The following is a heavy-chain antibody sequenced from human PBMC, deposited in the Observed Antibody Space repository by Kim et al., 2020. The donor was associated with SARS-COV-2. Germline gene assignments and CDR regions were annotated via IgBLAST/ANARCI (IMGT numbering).Heavy chain of an antibody. Sequence: GGSLRLSCVASGFTFSSYSMNWVRQAPGKGLEWVSYISVSSSTIYYTDSVKGRFSISRDNAKNSLYLQMNSLRDEDTAVYYCAARGMDVWGQGTTVTVSS. CDR1: GFTFSSYS. CDR3: AARGMDV. V-gene: IGHV3-48*02. J-gene: IGHJ6*02. CDR2: ISVSSSTI.